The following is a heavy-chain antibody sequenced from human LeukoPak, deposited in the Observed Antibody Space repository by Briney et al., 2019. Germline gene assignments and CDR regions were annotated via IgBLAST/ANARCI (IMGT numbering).Heavy chain of an antibody. Sequence: SETLSLTCTVSGGSISSSSYYWGWIRQPSGKGLEWIGSIYYSGSTYYNPSLKSRVTISVDTSKNQFSLKLSSVTAADTAQYYCARELRYDNSDSGAFWGQGTVVTVSS. CDR1: GGSISSSSYY. J-gene: IGHJ3*01. CDR3: ARELRYDNSDSGAF. V-gene: IGHV4-39*02. CDR2: IYYSGST. D-gene: IGHD3-22*01.